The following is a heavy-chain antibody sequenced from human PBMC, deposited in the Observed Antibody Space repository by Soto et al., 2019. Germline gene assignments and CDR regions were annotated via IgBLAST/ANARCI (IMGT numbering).Heavy chain of an antibody. Sequence: QVQLQESGPGLVKPSETLSLTCTVSGGSISSYYWSWIRQPPGKGLEWIGYIYYSGSTNYNPSLKSRVTISVDTSKNQFSLKLSSVTAADTAVYYCARALHDYDSSGYRDYYGMDVWGQGTTVTVSS. CDR3: ARALHDYDSSGYRDYYGMDV. D-gene: IGHD3-22*01. CDR2: IYYSGST. CDR1: GGSISSYY. V-gene: IGHV4-59*01. J-gene: IGHJ6*02.